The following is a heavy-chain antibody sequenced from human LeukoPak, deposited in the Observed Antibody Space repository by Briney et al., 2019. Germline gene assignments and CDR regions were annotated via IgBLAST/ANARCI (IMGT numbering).Heavy chain of an antibody. CDR2: ISYDGSNK. J-gene: IGHJ4*02. Sequence: GGSLRLSCAASGFTFSSYGMHWVRQAPGKGRGGGAVISYDGSNKYYADSVKGRFTISRDNSKNTLYLQMNSLRAEDTAVYYCAKSRGYSYGYHFDYWGQGTLVTVSS. CDR3: AKSRGYSYGYHFDY. CDR1: GFTFSSYG. D-gene: IGHD5-18*01. V-gene: IGHV3-30*18.